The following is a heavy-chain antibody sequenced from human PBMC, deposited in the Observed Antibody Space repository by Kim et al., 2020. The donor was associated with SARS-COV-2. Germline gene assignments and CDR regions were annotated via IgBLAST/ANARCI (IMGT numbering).Heavy chain of an antibody. D-gene: IGHD6-19*01. CDR2: ISYDGSNK. V-gene: IGHV3-30*18. CDR3: AKELPPGYSSGWSYYYYGMDV. J-gene: IGHJ6*02. CDR1: GFTFSSYG. Sequence: GGSLRLSCAASGFTFSSYGMHWVRQAPGKGLEWVAVISYDGSNKYYADSVKGRFTISRDNSKNTLYLQMNSLRAEDTAVYYCAKELPPGYSSGWSYYYYGMDVWGQVTTVTVSS.